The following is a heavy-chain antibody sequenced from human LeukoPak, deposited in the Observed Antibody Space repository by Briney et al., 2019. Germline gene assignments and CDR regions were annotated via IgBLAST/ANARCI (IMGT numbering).Heavy chain of an antibody. Sequence: SETLSLTCTVSGGSISSYYWSWIRQLPGKGLEWIGYIYYSGSTNYNPSLKSRVTISVDTSKNQFSLKLSSVTAADTAVYYCARHQGVVGDEGWFDPWGQGTLVTVS. D-gene: IGHD4-17*01. J-gene: IGHJ5*02. CDR3: ARHQGVVGDEGWFDP. CDR1: GGSISSYY. V-gene: IGHV4-59*08. CDR2: IYYSGST.